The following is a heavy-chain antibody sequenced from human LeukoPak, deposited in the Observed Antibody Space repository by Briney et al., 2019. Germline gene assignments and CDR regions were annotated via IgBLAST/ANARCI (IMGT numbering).Heavy chain of an antibody. V-gene: IGHV1-46*01. J-gene: IGHJ3*02. D-gene: IGHD3-16*02. CDR1: GYTFTSYY. CDR2: INPSGGST. CDR3: ARGGYDYVWGSYRYNDAFDI. Sequence: ASVKVSCKASGYTFTSYYMHWVRQAPGQGLEWMGIINPSGGSTSYAQKFQSRVTMTRDTSTSTVYMELSSLRSEDTAVYYCARGGYDYVWGSYRYNDAFDIWGQGTMVTVSS.